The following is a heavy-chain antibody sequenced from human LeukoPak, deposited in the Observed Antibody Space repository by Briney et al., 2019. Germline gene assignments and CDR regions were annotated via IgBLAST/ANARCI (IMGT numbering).Heavy chain of an antibody. CDR2: IYHNGST. Sequence: SETLSLTCTVSGYSISRGFYWGWIRQPPGKELEWIGSIYHNGSTYYNPSLKSRVTISVDTSKNQLSLRLSSVTAADTAVYYCARDMYSYNLDAEYWGQGTLVTVSS. V-gene: IGHV4-38-2*02. J-gene: IGHJ4*02. D-gene: IGHD5-18*01. CDR3: ARDMYSYNLDAEY. CDR1: GYSISRGFY.